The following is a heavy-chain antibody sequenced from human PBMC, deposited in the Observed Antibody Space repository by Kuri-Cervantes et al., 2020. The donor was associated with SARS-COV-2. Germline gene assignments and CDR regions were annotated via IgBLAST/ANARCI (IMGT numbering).Heavy chain of an antibody. CDR2: INHSGST. CDR1: GGSFSGYY. J-gene: IGHJ5*02. Sequence: SETLSLTCAVYGGSFSGYYWSWIRQPPGKGLEWIGEINHSGSTNYNPSLKSRVTVSVDTSKNQFSLKLSSVTAADTAVYYCARGDGFTIFGVVTTWFDPWGQGTLVTVSS. CDR3: ARGDGFTIFGVVTTWFDP. V-gene: IGHV4-34*01. D-gene: IGHD3-3*01.